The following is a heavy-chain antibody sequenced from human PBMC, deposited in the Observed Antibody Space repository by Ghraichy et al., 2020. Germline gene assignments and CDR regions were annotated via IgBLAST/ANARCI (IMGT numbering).Heavy chain of an antibody. J-gene: IGHJ4*02. CDR1: RYTFTAYY. D-gene: IGHD3-3*01. V-gene: IGHV1-2*02. CDR3: AKAVGDFWSGYYETP. CDR2: INPDSGGT. Sequence: ASVKVSCKASRYTFTAYYMHWVLQAPGQGLEWMGWINPDSGGTNSVQRFQGRVTMTRDTSISTAYMELRRLRSDDTAVYYGAKAVGDFWSGYYETPWGQGTLVTVSS.